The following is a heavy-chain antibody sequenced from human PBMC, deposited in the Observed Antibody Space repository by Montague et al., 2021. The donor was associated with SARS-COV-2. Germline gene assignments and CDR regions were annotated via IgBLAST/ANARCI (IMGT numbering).Heavy chain of an antibody. J-gene: IGHJ4*02. D-gene: IGHD1-7*01. CDR2: IYSGGST. V-gene: IGHV3-53*01. CDR1: GFTVSSNY. Sequence: SLRLSCAASGFTVSSNYMSLFRQAPGKGLEWVSVIYSGGSTYYADSVKGRFTISRDNSKNTLYLQMNSLRAEDTAVYYCARDRGGNYYFDYWGQGTLVTGSS. CDR3: ARDRGGNYYFDY.